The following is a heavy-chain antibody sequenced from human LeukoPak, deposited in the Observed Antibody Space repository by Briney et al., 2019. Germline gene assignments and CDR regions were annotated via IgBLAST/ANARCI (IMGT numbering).Heavy chain of an antibody. Sequence: SVKVSCKSSGNTFTRYGFNWVRQAPGQGLECMGLINAYSGNTDYAQKLQGRVNMTPDTATSTAYMELRSLRSDDTAVYYCASEEGNSGYDFNDWGQGTQVTVAS. V-gene: IGHV1-18*01. CDR3: ASEEGNSGYDFND. CDR2: INAYSGNT. J-gene: IGHJ4*02. D-gene: IGHD5-12*01. CDR1: GNTFTRYG.